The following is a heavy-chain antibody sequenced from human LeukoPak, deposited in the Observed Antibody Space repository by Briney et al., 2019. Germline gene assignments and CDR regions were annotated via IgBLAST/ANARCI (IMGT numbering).Heavy chain of an antibody. D-gene: IGHD3-10*01. CDR2: MYHSGST. CDR1: GGSISIGCYS. Sequence: SETLSLTCAVSGGSISIGCYSWSWIRQPTGKRLEWIGYMYHSGSTNYNPSLKSRVSISVDKSKNKFSLRLTSMTAADTAVYYCARSRGARYYFDFWGRGTLVTVSS. J-gene: IGHJ4*02. V-gene: IGHV4-30-2*01. CDR3: ARSRGARYYFDF.